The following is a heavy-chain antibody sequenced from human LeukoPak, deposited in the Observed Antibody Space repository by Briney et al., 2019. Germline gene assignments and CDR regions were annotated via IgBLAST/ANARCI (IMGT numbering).Heavy chain of an antibody. CDR2: IDSEGSGT. Sequence: GGSLRLSCAVSGFTLSSNWMHWVRQAPGKGLVWVSRIDSEGSGTSYADPVRGRFTISRDDAKNVLYLQMNSLRAEDTAVYYCATIFDCWAREPWSPSPQ. CDR3: ATIFDC. J-gene: IGHJ4*02. V-gene: IGHV3-74*01. CDR1: GFTLSSNW.